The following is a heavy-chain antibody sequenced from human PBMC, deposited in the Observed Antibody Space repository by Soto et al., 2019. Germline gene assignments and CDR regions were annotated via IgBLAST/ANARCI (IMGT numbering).Heavy chain of an antibody. CDR3: AGGDSSGYYFGAEYFQH. D-gene: IGHD3-22*01. CDR1: GGSISSYY. Sequence: SETLSLTCTVSGGSISSYYWSWIRQPPGKGLEWIGYIYYSGSTNYNPSLKSRVTISVDTSKNQFSLKLGPVTAADTAVYYCAGGDSSGYYFGAEYFQHWGQGTLVTVSS. J-gene: IGHJ1*01. V-gene: IGHV4-59*01. CDR2: IYYSGST.